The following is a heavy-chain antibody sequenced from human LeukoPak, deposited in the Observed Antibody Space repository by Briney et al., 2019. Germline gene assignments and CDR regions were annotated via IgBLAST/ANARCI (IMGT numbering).Heavy chain of an antibody. V-gene: IGHV1-69*13. CDR2: IIPIFGTA. CDR1: GYTFTGYY. CDR3: ARVEYYYDSSGYWDAFDI. J-gene: IGHJ3*02. D-gene: IGHD3-22*01. Sequence: ASVKVSCKASGYTFTGYYMHWVRQAPGQGLEWMGGIIPIFGTANYAQKFQGRVTITADESTSTAYMELSSLRSEDTAVYYCARVEYYYDSSGYWDAFDIWGQGTMVTVSS.